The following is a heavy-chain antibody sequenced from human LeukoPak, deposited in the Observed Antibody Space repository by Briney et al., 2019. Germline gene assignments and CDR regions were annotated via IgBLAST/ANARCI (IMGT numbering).Heavy chain of an antibody. J-gene: IGHJ4*02. CDR1: GYTFTSYY. D-gene: IGHD3-9*01. Sequence: GASVTVSCTASGYTFTSYYMHWVRQAPGQGLEWMGIINPSGGSTSYAQKFQGRVTMTRDTSTSTVYMELSSLRSEDTAVYYCARPYYDILTGYYNLDYWGQGTLVTVSS. CDR2: INPSGGST. CDR3: ARPYYDILTGYYNLDY. V-gene: IGHV1-46*01.